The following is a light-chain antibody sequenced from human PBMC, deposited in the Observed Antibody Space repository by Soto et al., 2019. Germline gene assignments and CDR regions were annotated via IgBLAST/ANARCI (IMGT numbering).Light chain of an antibody. CDR2: FGS. V-gene: IGKV2-28*01. Sequence: DIVMTQSPLSLPVTPGEPASISCRSSQSLLHSNGYNYFDWYLQKPGQSPQLLIYFGSNRASGVPDRFSGSGSGTDFTLKISRVEAEDVGVYYCMQALQTPLTFGGGTKVEIK. CDR3: MQALQTPLT. J-gene: IGKJ4*01. CDR1: QSLLHSNGYNY.